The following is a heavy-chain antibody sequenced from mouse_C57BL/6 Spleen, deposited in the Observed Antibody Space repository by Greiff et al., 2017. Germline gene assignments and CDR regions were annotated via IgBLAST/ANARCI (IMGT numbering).Heavy chain of an antibody. Sequence: QVQLKQSGAELARPGASVKMSCKASGYTFTSYTMHWVKQRPGQGLEWIGYINPSSGYTKYNQKFKDKATLTADKSSSTAYMQLSSLTSEDSAVYYCARGDGNGAMDYWGQGTSVTVSS. CDR3: ARGDGNGAMDY. J-gene: IGHJ4*01. V-gene: IGHV1-4*01. CDR1: GYTFTSYT. D-gene: IGHD2-1*01. CDR2: INPSSGYT.